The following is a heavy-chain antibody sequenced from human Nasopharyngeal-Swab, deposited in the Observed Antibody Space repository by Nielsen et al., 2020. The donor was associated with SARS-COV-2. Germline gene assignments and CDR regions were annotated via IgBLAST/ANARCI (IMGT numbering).Heavy chain of an antibody. D-gene: IGHD3-3*01. V-gene: IGHV3-15*01. CDR3: TTRVEYYDFWSGYYRGYYGMDV. CDR2: IKSKTDGGTT. Sequence: VRQAPGKGLEWVGRIKSKTDGGTTDYAAPVKGRFTISRDDSKNTLYLQMNSLKTEDTAVYYCTTRVEYYDFWSGYYRGYYGMDVWGQGTTVTVSS. J-gene: IGHJ6*02.